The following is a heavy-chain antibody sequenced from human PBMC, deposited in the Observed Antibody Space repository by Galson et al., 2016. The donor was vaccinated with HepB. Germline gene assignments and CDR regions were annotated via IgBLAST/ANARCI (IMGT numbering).Heavy chain of an antibody. D-gene: IGHD3-10*01. J-gene: IGHJ4*02. CDR2: IKRITDGGTT. CDR3: TIARYSSGDYYTY. CDR1: GFTFSYAW. Sequence: SLRLSCAASGFTFSYAWMSWVRQAPGKGLEWVGRIKRITDGGTTDYAAPVKGGFTISRDDSENRLYLQMNSLKTEDTGVYYCTIARYSSGDYYTYWGQGTPVTVSS. V-gene: IGHV3-15*01.